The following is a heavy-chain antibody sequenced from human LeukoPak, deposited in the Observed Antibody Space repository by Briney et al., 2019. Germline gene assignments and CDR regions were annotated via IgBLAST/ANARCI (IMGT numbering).Heavy chain of an antibody. CDR3: ARTVDTSVVGDY. J-gene: IGHJ4*02. CDR1: GGSINYYY. D-gene: IGHD5-18*01. V-gene: IGHV4-59*01. CDR2: IFYSGST. Sequence: SETLSLTCTVSGGSINYYYWSWTRQPPGKGLEWIGYIFYSGSTNYNPSLKSRVTLSLDTSKNQFSLKLNSVTAADTAVYYCARTVDTSVVGDYWGQGTLVTVSS.